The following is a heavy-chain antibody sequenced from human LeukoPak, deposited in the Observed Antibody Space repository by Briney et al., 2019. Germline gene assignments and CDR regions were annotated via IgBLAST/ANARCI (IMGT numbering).Heavy chain of an antibody. CDR3: ARVRDTAMVLDY. D-gene: IGHD5-18*01. V-gene: IGHV3-11*01. Sequence: LSLTCAVYGGSFSGYYWSWIRQAPGKGLEWVSYISSSGSTIYYADSVKGRFTISRDNAKNSLYLQMNSLRAEDTAVYYCARVRDTAMVLDYWGQGTLVTVSS. CDR1: GGSFSGYY. J-gene: IGHJ4*02. CDR2: ISSSGSTI.